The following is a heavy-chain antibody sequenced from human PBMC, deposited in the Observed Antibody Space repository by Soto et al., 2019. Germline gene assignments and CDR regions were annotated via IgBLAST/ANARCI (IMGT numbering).Heavy chain of an antibody. V-gene: IGHV3-9*01. J-gene: IGHJ4*02. D-gene: IGHD3-16*01. CDR2: INWKSDI. Sequence: PGGPLRLSCAVSGFTFDDNAMHWVRQAPEKGLEWVSGINWKSDIGYADSVKGRFTISRDNAENSLYLQMNRLRAEDTALYYCAISQDRGGRTTFIYWGQGXQVTVYS. CDR1: GFTFDDNA. CDR3: AISQDRGGRTTFIY.